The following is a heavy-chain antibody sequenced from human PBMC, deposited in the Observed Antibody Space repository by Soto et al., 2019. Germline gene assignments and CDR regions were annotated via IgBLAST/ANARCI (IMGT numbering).Heavy chain of an antibody. J-gene: IGHJ5*02. CDR3: ARDSSCSGGSCYLWFDP. CDR1: GGTFSSYA. V-gene: IGHV1-69*12. Sequence: QVQLVQSGAEVKKPGSSVKVSCKASGGTFSSYAISWVRQAPGQGLEWMGGIIPIFGTANYAQKFQGRVTITAXXSXSXXYMELSSLRSEDTAVYYCARDSSCSGGSCYLWFDPWGQGTLVTVSS. D-gene: IGHD2-15*01. CDR2: IIPIFGTA.